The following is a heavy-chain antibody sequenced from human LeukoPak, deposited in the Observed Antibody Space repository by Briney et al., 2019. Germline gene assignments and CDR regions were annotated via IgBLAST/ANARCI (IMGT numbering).Heavy chain of an antibody. V-gene: IGHV3-30*02. CDR2: IRYDGSNK. CDR1: GFTFSSYG. J-gene: IGHJ6*03. Sequence: GGSLRLSCAASGFTFSSYGMHWVRQAPGKGLEWVAFIRYDGSNKYYADSVKGRFTISRDNSKNTLYLQMNSLRAEDTAVYYCAKDQGIVGATSMDVWGKGTTVTVSS. CDR3: AKDQGIVGATSMDV. D-gene: IGHD1-26*01.